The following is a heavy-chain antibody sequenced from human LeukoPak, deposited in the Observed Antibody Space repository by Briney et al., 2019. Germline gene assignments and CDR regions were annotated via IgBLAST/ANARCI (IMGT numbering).Heavy chain of an antibody. Sequence: ASVKVSCKASGYTFTSYYMHWVRQAPGQGLEWMGIINPSGGSTSYAQKFQGRVTMTRDTSTSTVYMELSSLRSEDTAVYYCARGLSYYYDSSGYYSTFDYWGQGTLVTVSS. CDR3: ARGLSYYYDSSGYYSTFDY. V-gene: IGHV1-46*01. D-gene: IGHD3-22*01. CDR2: INPSGGST. J-gene: IGHJ4*02. CDR1: GYTFTSYY.